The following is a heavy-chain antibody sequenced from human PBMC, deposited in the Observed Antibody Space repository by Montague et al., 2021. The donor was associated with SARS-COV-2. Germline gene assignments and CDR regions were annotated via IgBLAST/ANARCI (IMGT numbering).Heavy chain of an antibody. V-gene: IGHV4-34*01. CDR1: GGSLSGYH. D-gene: IGHD3-22*01. Sequence: SETLSLTCTVSGGSLSGYHWSWIRQPPGKGLEWIGEIGPSGSTNYNPSLKSRVIISLDTSKNQFSLKLSSVTAADTAVYYCARGLIDITMMVVVFTGASLYFDYWGQGILVTVSS. CDR2: IGPSGST. CDR3: ARGLIDITMMVVVFTGASLYFDY. J-gene: IGHJ4*02.